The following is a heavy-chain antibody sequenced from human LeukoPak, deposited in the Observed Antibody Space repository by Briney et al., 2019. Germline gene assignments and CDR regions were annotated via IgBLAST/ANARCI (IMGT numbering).Heavy chain of an antibody. Sequence: SVKVSCKASGGTFSSYAISWVRQAPGQGLEWMGGIIPIFGTANYAQKFQGRVTITADESTSTAYMELSSLRSEDTAVYYCARDRENYYLSDLWFDPWGQGTLVTVSS. CDR3: ARDRENYYLSDLWFDP. V-gene: IGHV1-69*13. CDR2: IIPIFGTA. J-gene: IGHJ5*02. D-gene: IGHD1-26*01. CDR1: GGTFSSYA.